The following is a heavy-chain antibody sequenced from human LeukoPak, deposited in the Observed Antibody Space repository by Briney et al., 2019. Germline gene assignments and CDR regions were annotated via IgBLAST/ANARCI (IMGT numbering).Heavy chain of an antibody. V-gene: IGHV3-21*01. J-gene: IGHJ1*01. CDR1: GFTFSDFG. Sequence: GGSLRLSCAASGFTFSDFGMNWVRQAPGKGLEWVSSISSSSSYIYYADSMKGRFTISRDNAKNSLYLQMNSLRAEDTAVYYCASPSIAVAGSRGAGHFQHWGQGTLVTVSS. CDR2: ISSSSSYI. CDR3: ASPSIAVAGSRGAGHFQH. D-gene: IGHD6-19*01.